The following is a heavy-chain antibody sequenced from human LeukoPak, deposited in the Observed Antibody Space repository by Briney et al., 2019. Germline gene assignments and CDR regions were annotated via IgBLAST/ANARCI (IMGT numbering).Heavy chain of an antibody. CDR2: IIPIFGTA. V-gene: IGHV1-69*13. CDR1: GYTFTSYG. Sequence: SVKVSCKASGYTFTSYGISWVRQAPGQGLEWMGGIIPIFGTANYAQKFQGRVTITADESTSTAYMELSSLRSEDTAVYYCARVGGYCSSTSCYPHTQRPVPFDPWGQGTLVTVSS. D-gene: IGHD2-2*01. CDR3: ARVGGYCSSTSCYPHTQRPVPFDP. J-gene: IGHJ5*02.